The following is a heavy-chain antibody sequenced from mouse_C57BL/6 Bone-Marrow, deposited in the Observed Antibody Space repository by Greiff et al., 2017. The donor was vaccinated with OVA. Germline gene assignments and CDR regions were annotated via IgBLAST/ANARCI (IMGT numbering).Heavy chain of an antibody. Sequence: LQQSGPELVKPGASVKISCKASGYTFTDYYMNWVKQSHGKSLEWIGDINPNNGGTSYNQKFKGKATLTVDKSSSTAYMELRSLTSEDSAVYYCAREDWYFDVWGTGTTVTVSS. CDR2: INPNNGGT. V-gene: IGHV1-26*01. J-gene: IGHJ1*03. CDR3: AREDWYFDV. CDR1: GYTFTDYY.